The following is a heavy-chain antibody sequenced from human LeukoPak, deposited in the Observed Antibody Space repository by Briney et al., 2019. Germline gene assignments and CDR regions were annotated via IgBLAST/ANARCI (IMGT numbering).Heavy chain of an antibody. Sequence: GRSLRLSCAASGFTFSNFGMHWVRQAPGKGLEWVAVISYDGSIKYYADSVEGRFTISRDNSYNTLYLQMNSLRAEDTAVYYCPGEHSGYDYEYWDRGTLVT. CDR3: PGEHSGYDYEY. V-gene: IGHV3-30*03. CDR2: ISYDGSIK. CDR1: GFTFSNFG. D-gene: IGHD5-12*01. J-gene: IGHJ4*02.